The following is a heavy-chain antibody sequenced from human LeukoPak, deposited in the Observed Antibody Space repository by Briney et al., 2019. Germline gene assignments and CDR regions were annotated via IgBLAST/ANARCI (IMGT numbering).Heavy chain of an antibody. CDR2: XXXIFGIA. D-gene: IGHD2-2*02. Sequence: SVKVSCKASGGTFSSYAISWVRQAPGQGLXXXXXXXXIFGIANYAQKFQGRVTITADKSTSTAYMELSSLRSEDTAVYYCARDPRYCSSTSCYIDYWGQGTLVTVSS. CDR1: GGTFSSYA. J-gene: IGHJ4*02. V-gene: IGHV1-69*10. CDR3: ARDPRYCSSTSCYIDY.